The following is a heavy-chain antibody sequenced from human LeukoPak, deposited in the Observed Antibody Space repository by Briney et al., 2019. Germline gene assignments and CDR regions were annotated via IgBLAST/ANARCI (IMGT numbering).Heavy chain of an antibody. D-gene: IGHD3-10*01. Sequence: GASVKVSCKAFGYTFTSNYMHWVRQAPGQGPEWMGVISPSGGSTTYAQKFQGRVTLTRDMSTSTDYLELSSLRSEDTAVYYCARFNGRGVSNDYWGQGTLVTVSA. CDR1: GYTFTSNY. J-gene: IGHJ4*02. CDR2: ISPSGGST. CDR3: ARFNGRGVSNDY. V-gene: IGHV1-46*01.